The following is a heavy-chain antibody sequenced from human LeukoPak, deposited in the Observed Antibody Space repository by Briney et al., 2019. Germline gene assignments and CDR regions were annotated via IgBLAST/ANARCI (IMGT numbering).Heavy chain of an antibody. Sequence: SQTLSLTCTVSGGSISSGGYYWSWIRQHPGKGLEWIGYIYYSGSTYYNPSLKSRVTMSVDTSKNQFSLKLSSVTAADTAVYYCARADYGAPKYYFDYWGQGTLVTAS. CDR3: ARADYGAPKYYFDY. D-gene: IGHD4-17*01. CDR2: IYYSGST. V-gene: IGHV4-31*03. CDR1: GGSISSGGYY. J-gene: IGHJ4*02.